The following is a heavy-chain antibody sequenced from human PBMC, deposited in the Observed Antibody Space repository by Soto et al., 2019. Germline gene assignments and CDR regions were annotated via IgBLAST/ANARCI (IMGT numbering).Heavy chain of an antibody. D-gene: IGHD2-21*02. V-gene: IGHV3-30*18. J-gene: IGHJ4*02. Sequence: LRLSCAASGFTFSSYGMHWVRQAPGKGLEWVAVISYDGSNKYYADSVKGRFTISRDNSKNTLYLQMNSLRAEDTAVYYCAKDRVVVTAIDLFDYWGQGTLVTVS. CDR1: GFTFSSYG. CDR2: ISYDGSNK. CDR3: AKDRVVVTAIDLFDY.